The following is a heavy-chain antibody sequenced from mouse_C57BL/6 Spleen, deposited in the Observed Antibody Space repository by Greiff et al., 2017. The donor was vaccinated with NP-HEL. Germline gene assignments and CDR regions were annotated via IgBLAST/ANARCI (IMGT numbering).Heavy chain of an antibody. CDR2: ISDGGSYT. CDR3: ARESKSYAMDY. V-gene: IGHV5-4*01. Sequence: EVHLVESGGGLVKPGGSLKLSCAASGFTFSSYAMSWVRQTPEKRLEWVATISDGGSYTYYPDNVKGRFTISRDNAKNNLYLQMSHLKSEDTAMYYCARESKSYAMDYWGQGTSVTVSS. CDR1: GFTFSSYA. D-gene: IGHD2-5*01. J-gene: IGHJ4*01.